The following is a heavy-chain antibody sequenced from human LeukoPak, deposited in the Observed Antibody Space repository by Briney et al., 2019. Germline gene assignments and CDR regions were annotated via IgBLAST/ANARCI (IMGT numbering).Heavy chain of an antibody. J-gene: IGHJ4*02. Sequence: GGSLRLSCAASGFTFSSYSMNWVRQAPGKGLEWVSAISSSSSYIYYADSVKGRFTISRDNAKNSLYLQMNSLRAEDTALYYCARSPPGIGATGGYYFDYWGQGTLVTVSS. V-gene: IGHV3-21*04. CDR3: ARSPPGIGATGGYYFDY. CDR1: GFTFSSYS. D-gene: IGHD5-12*01. CDR2: ISSSSSYI.